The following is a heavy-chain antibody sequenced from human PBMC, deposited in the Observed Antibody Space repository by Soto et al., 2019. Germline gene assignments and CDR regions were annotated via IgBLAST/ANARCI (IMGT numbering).Heavy chain of an antibody. CDR3: ARDLVLEWSRGWFDP. D-gene: IGHD3-3*01. V-gene: IGHV4-59*01. CDR2: IYYSGST. J-gene: IGHJ5*02. Sequence: SSETLSLTCTVSGGSISSYYWSWIRQPPGKGLEWIGYIYYSGSTNYNPSLKSRVTISVDTSKNQFSLKLSSVTAADTAVYYCARDLVLEWSRGWFDPWGQGTLVTVSS. CDR1: GGSISSYY.